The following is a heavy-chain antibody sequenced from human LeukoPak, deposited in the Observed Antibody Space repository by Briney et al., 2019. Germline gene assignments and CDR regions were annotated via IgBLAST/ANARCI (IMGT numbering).Heavy chain of an antibody. V-gene: IGHV3-30*04. CDR1: GFTFSGYA. Sequence: GRSLRLSCAASGFTFSGYAMHWVRQAPGKGLEWLTVISTDGNDMHYADSVKGRFTVARDNSKNTLLLQMNNVRTEDTAVYYCAKDKSVSADYYFDYWGQGTLVTVSS. J-gene: IGHJ4*02. CDR2: ISTDGNDM. CDR3: AKDKSVSADYYFDY. D-gene: IGHD3-10*01.